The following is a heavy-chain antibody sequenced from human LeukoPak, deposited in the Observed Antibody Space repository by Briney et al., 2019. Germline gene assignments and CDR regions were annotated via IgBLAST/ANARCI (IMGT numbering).Heavy chain of an antibody. D-gene: IGHD1-20*01. CDR3: ARDRVTGTSRGSEIDY. CDR2: ISSSSSYM. V-gene: IGHV3-21*01. CDR1: GFTFSSYT. J-gene: IGHJ4*02. Sequence: PGGSLRLSCAASGFTFSSYTMNWVRQAPGKGLEWVSSISSSSSYMYYADSVKGRFTISRDDAKNSLYLQMNSLRDEDTAVYYCARDRVTGTSRGSEIDYWGQGTLVTVSS.